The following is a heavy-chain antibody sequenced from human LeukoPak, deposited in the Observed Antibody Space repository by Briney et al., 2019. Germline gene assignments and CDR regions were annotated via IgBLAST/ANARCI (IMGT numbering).Heavy chain of an antibody. CDR2: MIPILGIA. Sequence: SVKVSCKASGGTFSSYVISWVRQAPGQGLEWMGRMIPILGIANYAQKFQGRVTITADKSTSTAYMEPSSLRSEDTAVYYCAREVEDTVVVVAATTSDAFDIWGQGTMVTVSS. V-gene: IGHV1-69*04. CDR3: AREVEDTVVVVAATTSDAFDI. J-gene: IGHJ3*02. CDR1: GGTFSSYV. D-gene: IGHD2-15*01.